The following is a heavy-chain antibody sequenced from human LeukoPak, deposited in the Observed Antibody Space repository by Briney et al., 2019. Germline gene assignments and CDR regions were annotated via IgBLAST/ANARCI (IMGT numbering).Heavy chain of an antibody. CDR1: GYTFTSYY. CDR2: INPSGGST. V-gene: IGHV1-46*01. J-gene: IGHJ6*03. CDR3: AREGDGSGSYYWADYYYYYMDV. D-gene: IGHD3-10*01. Sequence: ASVKVSCKASGYTFTSYYMHWVRQAPGQGLEWMGIINPSGGSTSYGQKFQGRVIMTRDTSTSTVYMELSSLGSEDTAVYYCAREGDGSGSYYWADYYYYYMDVWGKGTTVTVSS.